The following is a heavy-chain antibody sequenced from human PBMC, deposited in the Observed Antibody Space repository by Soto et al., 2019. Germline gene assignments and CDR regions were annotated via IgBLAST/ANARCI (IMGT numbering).Heavy chain of an antibody. V-gene: IGHV4-4*07. Sequence: SETLSLTCTVSGASMNSYHWSWIRQPAGKGLEWIGHIHSSGSTNYNPSLKSRVTMSVETSKNQFSLRLMSLRAADTAVYYCARDQGVAAAGITWFDPWGQGSLVTVSP. CDR1: GASMNSYH. CDR2: IHSSGST. CDR3: ARDQGVAAAGITWFDP. J-gene: IGHJ5*02. D-gene: IGHD6-13*01.